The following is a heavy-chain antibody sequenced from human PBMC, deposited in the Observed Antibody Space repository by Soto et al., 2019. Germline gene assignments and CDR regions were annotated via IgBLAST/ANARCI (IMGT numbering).Heavy chain of an antibody. CDR2: ISSSSSYI. V-gene: IGHV3-21*01. CDR3: ARDQYSSSQLFDY. D-gene: IGHD6-6*01. Sequence: PGGSLRLSCAASGFTFSSYSMNWVRQAPGKGLEWVSSISSSSSYIYYADSVKGRFTISRDNAKNSLYLQMNSLRAEDTAVYYCARDQYSSSQLFDYWGQGTLVTVSS. J-gene: IGHJ4*02. CDR1: GFTFSSYS.